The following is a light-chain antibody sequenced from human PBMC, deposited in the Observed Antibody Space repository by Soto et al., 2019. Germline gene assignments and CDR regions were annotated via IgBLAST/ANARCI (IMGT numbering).Light chain of an antibody. CDR1: QTVLYSNNKNY. CDR3: QQRSNWPPEIT. J-gene: IGKJ5*01. Sequence: DIVMTQSPDSLAVFLGERATINCKSSQTVLYSNNKNYLAWYQQKPGQAPRLLIYDASNRATGIPARFSGSGSGTDFTLTISSLEPEDFAVYYCQQRSNWPPEITFGQGTRLEIK. V-gene: IGKV3-11*01. CDR2: DAS.